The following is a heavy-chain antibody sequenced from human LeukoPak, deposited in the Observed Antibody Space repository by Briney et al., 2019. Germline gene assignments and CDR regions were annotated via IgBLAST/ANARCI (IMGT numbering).Heavy chain of an antibody. CDR3: ARYDSDAFDI. V-gene: IGHV3-30*02. CDR2: IRYDGSNK. J-gene: IGHJ3*02. Sequence: GGSLRLSCAASGFTFSSYGMHGVRQAPGKGLEWVAFIRYDGSNKYYADSVKGRFTISRDNSKNTLYLQMNSLRAEDTAVYYCARYDSDAFDIWGQGTMVTVSS. D-gene: IGHD3-3*01. CDR1: GFTFSSYG.